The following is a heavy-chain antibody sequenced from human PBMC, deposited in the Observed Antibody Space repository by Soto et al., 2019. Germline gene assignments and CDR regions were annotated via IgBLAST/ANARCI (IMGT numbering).Heavy chain of an antibody. J-gene: IGHJ6*02. D-gene: IGHD6-6*01. CDR3: AKGNRVLVNYYGMDV. CDR1: GFTFSSYG. Sequence: GGSLRLSCAASGFTFSSYGMHWVRQAPGKGLEWVAVISYDGSNKYYADSVKGRFTISRDNSKNTLYLQMNSLRAEDTAVYYCAKGNRVLVNYYGMDVWGQGTTVTVSS. CDR2: ISYDGSNK. V-gene: IGHV3-30*18.